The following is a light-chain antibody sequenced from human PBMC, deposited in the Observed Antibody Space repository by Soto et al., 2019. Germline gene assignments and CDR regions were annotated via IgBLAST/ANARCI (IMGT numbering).Light chain of an antibody. J-gene: IGKJ1*01. CDR1: QSGLYSSNNKTS. CDR3: QQYYGTPRT. CDR2: GAS. Sequence: DIVMTQSPDSLAVSLGGWATINCKSSQSGLYSSNNKTSLAWYQQKPGQPPKLLIYGASTRESGVPDRFSGSGSGTDFTLTISRLQAEDVAVSYCQQYYGTPRTFGQGTKVEIK. V-gene: IGKV4-1*01.